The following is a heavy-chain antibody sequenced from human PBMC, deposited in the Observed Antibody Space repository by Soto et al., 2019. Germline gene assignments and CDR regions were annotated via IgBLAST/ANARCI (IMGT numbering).Heavy chain of an antibody. CDR1: GYTFTSYD. D-gene: IGHD6-19*01. CDR2: MNPNSGNT. V-gene: IGHV1-8*01. CDR3: ARGRGAVATGNWFDP. J-gene: IGHJ5*02. Sequence: GASVQVSCKASGYTFTSYDINWVRQATGQWLEWMGWMNPNSGNTGYAQKFQGRVTMTRNTSISTAYMELSSLRSEYTAVYYCARGRGAVATGNWFDPWGQGTLVTVSS.